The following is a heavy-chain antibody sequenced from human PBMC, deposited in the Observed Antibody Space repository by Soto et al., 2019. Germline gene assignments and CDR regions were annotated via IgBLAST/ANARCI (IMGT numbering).Heavy chain of an antibody. J-gene: IGHJ3*02. V-gene: IGHV3-30*19. Sequence: GGSLRLSCAASGFTFSSYGMHWVRQAPGKGLEWVAVIWYDGSNKYYADSVKGRFTISRDNSKNTLYLQMNSLRAEDTAVYYCARVHLELRSNAFDIWGQGTMVTVSS. D-gene: IGHD1-7*01. CDR2: IWYDGSNK. CDR3: ARVHLELRSNAFDI. CDR1: GFTFSSYG.